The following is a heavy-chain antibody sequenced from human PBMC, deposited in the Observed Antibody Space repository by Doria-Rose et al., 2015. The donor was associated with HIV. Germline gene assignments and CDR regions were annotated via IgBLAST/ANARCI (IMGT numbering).Heavy chain of an antibody. V-gene: IGHV4-34*01. Sequence: WTWIRQSPGKRLEWIGEINHGGSTNYNPSLKSRVTISLDMSKNQFSLKVTSVTAADTAVYYCARGPSDFGDYVAFQHWGQGTLVTVSS. J-gene: IGHJ1*01. CDR3: ARGPSDFGDYVAFQH. CDR2: INHGGST. D-gene: IGHD4-17*01.